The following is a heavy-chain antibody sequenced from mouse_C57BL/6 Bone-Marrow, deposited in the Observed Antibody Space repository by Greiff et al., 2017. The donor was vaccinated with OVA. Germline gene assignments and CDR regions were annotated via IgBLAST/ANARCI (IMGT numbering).Heavy chain of an antibody. J-gene: IGHJ1*03. CDR3: AYYGHWYFDV. Sequence: QVHVKQSGPELVKPGASVKISCKASGYAFSSSWMNWVKQRPGKGLEWIGRIYPGDGDTNYNGKFKGKATLTADKSSSTAYMQLSSLTSEDSAVYFCAYYGHWYFDVWGTGTTVTVSS. CDR2: IYPGDGDT. V-gene: IGHV1-82*01. D-gene: IGHD1-1*02. CDR1: GYAFSSSW.